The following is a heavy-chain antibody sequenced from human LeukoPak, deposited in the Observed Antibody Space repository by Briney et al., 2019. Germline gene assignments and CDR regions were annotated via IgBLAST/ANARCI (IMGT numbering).Heavy chain of an antibody. CDR1: GGTFSSYA. Sequence: AWVKVSCKASGGTFSSYAISWVRQAPGQGLEWMERIIPIFGTANYAQKFQGRVTITTDESTSTAYMELSSLRSEDTAVYYCASKKIAVAGHALWYWGQGTLVTVSS. D-gene: IGHD6-13*01. CDR3: ASKKIAVAGHALWY. CDR2: IIPIFGTA. V-gene: IGHV1-69*05. J-gene: IGHJ4*02.